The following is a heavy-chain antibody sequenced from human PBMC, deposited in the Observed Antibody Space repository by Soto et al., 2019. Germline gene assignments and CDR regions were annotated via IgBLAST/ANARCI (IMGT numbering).Heavy chain of an antibody. J-gene: IGHJ3*02. Sequence: EVQLVESGGGLVQPGRSLRLSCAASGFTFDDYAMHWVRXAXGKXXEXVSGISWNSGGIGYADSVKGRFTISRDNAKXXXXXXXXXXXXXXXXXXXXXXXXXXXXXDDAFDIWGQGTMVTVSS. CDR1: GFTFDDYA. CDR3: XXXXXXXXXDDAFDI. CDR2: ISWNSGGI. V-gene: IGHV3-9*01.